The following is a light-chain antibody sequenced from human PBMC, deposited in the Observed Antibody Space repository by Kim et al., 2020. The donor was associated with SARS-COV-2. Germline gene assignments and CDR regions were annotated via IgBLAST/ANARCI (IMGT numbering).Light chain of an antibody. CDR3: QAWDSRPQVV. J-gene: IGLJ2*01. CDR2: QDS. Sequence: SYELTQPPSVSVSPGQTASITCSGDKSGDKYACWYQQKPGQSPVLVIYQDSKRPSGIPERFSGSNSGNTATLTISGTQAMDEADYYCQAWDSRPQVVFGG. V-gene: IGLV3-1*01. CDR1: KSGDKY.